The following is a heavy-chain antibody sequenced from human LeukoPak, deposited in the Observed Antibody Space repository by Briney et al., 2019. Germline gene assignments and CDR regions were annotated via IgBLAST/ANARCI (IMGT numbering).Heavy chain of an antibody. V-gene: IGHV1-8*01. Sequence: ASVNVSCTASGYTFTSYDINWVRQATGQGLEWMGWMNPNSGNTGYAQKFQGRVTMTRDTSTSTAYMELSSLRSEDTAVYFCARDNSRREGGTTFWWFDPWGQGTLVTVSS. D-gene: IGHD1-26*01. CDR2: MNPNSGNT. CDR1: GYTFTSYD. J-gene: IGHJ5*02. CDR3: ARDNSRREGGTTFWWFDP.